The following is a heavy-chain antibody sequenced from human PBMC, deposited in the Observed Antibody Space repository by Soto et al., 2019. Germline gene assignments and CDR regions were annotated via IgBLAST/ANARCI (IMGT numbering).Heavy chain of an antibody. V-gene: IGHV3-66*01. CDR3: ARDGRYCSGGSCYYYYYYMDA. Sequence: SGFTVSSNYMSWVRQAPGKGLEWVSLVYSGGSTYYADSVKGRFTISRDNSKNTLYLQMNSLRAEDTAVYYCARDGRYCSGGSCYYYYYYMDAWGKGTTVTVSS. J-gene: IGHJ6*03. D-gene: IGHD2-15*01. CDR1: GFTVSSNY. CDR2: VYSGGST.